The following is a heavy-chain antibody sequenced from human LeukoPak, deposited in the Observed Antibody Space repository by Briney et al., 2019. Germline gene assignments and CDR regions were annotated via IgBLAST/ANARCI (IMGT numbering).Heavy chain of an antibody. J-gene: IGHJ4*02. CDR3: AVIYGSGSYFLDY. D-gene: IGHD3-10*01. CDR1: GFTFSSYG. CDR2: ISHGGSNK. V-gene: IGHV3-30*03. Sequence: GGSLRLSCAASGFTFSSYGMHWVRQAPGKGLEWVAVISHGGSNKYYTDSVKGRFTISRDNSENTLYLQTTSLRAEDTAVYYCAVIYGSGSYFLDYWGQGTLVTVSS.